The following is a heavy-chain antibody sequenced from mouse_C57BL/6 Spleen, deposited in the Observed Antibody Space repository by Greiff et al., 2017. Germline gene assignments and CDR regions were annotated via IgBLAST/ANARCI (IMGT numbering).Heavy chain of an antibody. CDR1: GYAFSSYW. J-gene: IGHJ2*01. CDR2: IYPGDGDT. V-gene: IGHV1-80*01. CDR3: AREGGSSPNYFDY. D-gene: IGHD1-1*01. Sequence: VKLVESGAELVKPGASVKISCKASGYAFSSYWMNWVKQRPGKGLEWIGQIYPGDGDTNYNGKFKGKATLTADKSSSTAYMQLSSLTSEDSAVYFCAREGGSSPNYFDYWGQGTTLTVSS.